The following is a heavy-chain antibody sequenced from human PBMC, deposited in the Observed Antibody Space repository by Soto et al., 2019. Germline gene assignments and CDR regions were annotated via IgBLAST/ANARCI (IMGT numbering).Heavy chain of an antibody. CDR2: FNTYNGNT. Sequence: QVQLVQSGAEVKKPGASVKVSCKASGYTFTSYGITSVRQAPGQGLEWMGWFNTYNGNTNYAQKFQGRVTMTTDTPTSTAHMELRSLRTDDTAVYYCARAQPPTESDYWGQGTLVTVSS. CDR3: ARAQPPTESDY. CDR1: GYTFTSYG. V-gene: IGHV1-18*01. J-gene: IGHJ4*02. D-gene: IGHD4-4*01.